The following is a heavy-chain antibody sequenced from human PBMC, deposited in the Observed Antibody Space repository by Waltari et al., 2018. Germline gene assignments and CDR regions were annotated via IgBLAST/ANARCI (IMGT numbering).Heavy chain of an antibody. CDR1: GGSFSGYY. CDR3: ARGDIVVVVAAIRAFDI. V-gene: IGHV4-34*01. J-gene: IGHJ3*02. D-gene: IGHD2-15*01. CDR2: INHSGST. Sequence: QVQLQQWGAGLLKPSETLSLTCAVYGGSFSGYYWSWIRQPPGKGLEWIGEINHSGSTNYNPSRKSRVTISVDTSKNQFSLKLSSVTAADTAVYYCARGDIVVVVAAIRAFDIWGQGTMVTVSS.